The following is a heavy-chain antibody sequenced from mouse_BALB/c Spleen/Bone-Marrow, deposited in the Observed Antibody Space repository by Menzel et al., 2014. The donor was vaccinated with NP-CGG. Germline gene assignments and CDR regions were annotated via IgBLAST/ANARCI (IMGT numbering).Heavy chain of an antibody. Sequence: EVNVVESGGGLVQPGGSLILSCAASGFDFSRYWMSWARQAPGKGQEWIGEINPGSSAINYTPSLKDKFIISRDNAKKTLYLQMSKVRSEDTALYYCARLRNYGYFAYWGQGTTLTVSS. CDR1: GFDFSRYW. CDR3: ARLRNYGYFAY. D-gene: IGHD1-1*01. CDR2: INPGSSAI. J-gene: IGHJ2*01. V-gene: IGHV4-2*02.